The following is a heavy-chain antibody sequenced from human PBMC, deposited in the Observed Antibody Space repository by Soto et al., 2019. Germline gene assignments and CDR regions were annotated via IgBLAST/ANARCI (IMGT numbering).Heavy chain of an antibody. D-gene: IGHD2-15*01. J-gene: IGHJ6*02. CDR3: ARGGYCGGTSCHSDYYAMDV. Sequence: SETLSLPCSVSGGSFSSDSFIWSWVRQFPGKGLEWIGYINYSGTTYYNPSLRSRITMSVDTSKNQFSLNLSSVTAADTAVYYCARGGYCGGTSCHSDYYAMDVWGQGTTVTVSS. CDR1: GGSFSSDSFI. CDR2: INYSGTT. V-gene: IGHV4-31*03.